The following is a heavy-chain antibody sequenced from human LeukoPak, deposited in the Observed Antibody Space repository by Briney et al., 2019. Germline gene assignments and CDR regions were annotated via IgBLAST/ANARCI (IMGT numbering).Heavy chain of an antibody. CDR2: IIYSGGAT. CDR3: AKDGLYYDGSEHVYYFDS. J-gene: IGHJ4*02. Sequence: PGRSLRLSCAASGFIFSTYAMHWVRQGPGTGLEFVASIIYSGGATYYADSVKGRFTISRDNSKNTLYLQMNSLRAEDTALYYCAKDGLYYDGSEHVYYFDSWGQGTLVTVSS. D-gene: IGHD3-22*01. CDR1: GFIFSTYA. V-gene: IGHV3-23*01.